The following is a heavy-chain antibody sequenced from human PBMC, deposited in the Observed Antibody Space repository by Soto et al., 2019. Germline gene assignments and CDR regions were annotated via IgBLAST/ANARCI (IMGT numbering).Heavy chain of an antibody. CDR1: GYTFTYRY. J-gene: IGHJ4*02. CDR2: IRPYNGNT. D-gene: IGHD3-9*01. Sequence: ASVKVSCKASGYTFTYRYLHWVRQAPGQGLEWMGWIRPYNGNTNYAQKLQGRVTMTTDTSTSTAYMELRSLRSDDTAMYYCARGLGLGDCWGQGTLVTVSS. V-gene: IGHV1-45*02. CDR3: ARGLGLGDC.